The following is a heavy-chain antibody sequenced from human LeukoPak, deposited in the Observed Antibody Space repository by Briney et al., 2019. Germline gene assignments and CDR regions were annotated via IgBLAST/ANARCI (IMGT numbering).Heavy chain of an antibody. D-gene: IGHD3-10*01. Sequence: SETLSLTCAVYGGSFSGYYWSWFRQPPGKGLEWIGEINHSGSTNYNPSLKSRVTISVDTSKNQFSLKLSSVTAADTAVYYCASLPPSGGYYYGMDVWGQGTTVTVSS. CDR1: GGSFSGYY. CDR2: INHSGST. CDR3: ASLPPSGGYYYGMDV. V-gene: IGHV4-34*01. J-gene: IGHJ6*02.